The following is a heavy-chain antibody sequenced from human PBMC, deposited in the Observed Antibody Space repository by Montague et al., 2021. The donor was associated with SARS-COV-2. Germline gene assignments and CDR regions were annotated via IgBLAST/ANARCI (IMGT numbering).Heavy chain of an antibody. D-gene: IGHD3-3*01. CDR3: ARQKMGSVTIFGMVVHDRWFDP. V-gene: IGHV4-39*01. CDR2: IYYSGST. Sequence: SETLSLTCTVSGGSISSSSYYWGWIRQPPGKGLEWIGHIYYSGSTYYNPSLKSRVTISVDTSKNQFSLKLSSVTAADTAVYYCARQKMGSVTIFGMVVHDRWFDPWGQGTLVTVSS. J-gene: IGHJ5*02. CDR1: GGSISSSSYY.